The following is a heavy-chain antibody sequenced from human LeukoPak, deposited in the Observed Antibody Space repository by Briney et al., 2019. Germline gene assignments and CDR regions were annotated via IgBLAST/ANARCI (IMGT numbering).Heavy chain of an antibody. CDR3: AREPTAVTPPR. J-gene: IGHJ4*02. Sequence: GGSLRLSCGASGFTFSTYAMSWVRQAPGKGLEWVSSISSSSSYIYYADSVKGRFTISRDNAKNSLYLQMNSLRAEDTAVYYCAREPTAVTPPRWGQGTLVTVSS. CDR2: ISSSSSYI. V-gene: IGHV3-21*01. D-gene: IGHD4-11*01. CDR1: GFTFSTYA.